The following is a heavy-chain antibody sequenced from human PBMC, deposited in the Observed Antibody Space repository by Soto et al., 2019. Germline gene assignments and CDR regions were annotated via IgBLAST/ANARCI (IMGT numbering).Heavy chain of an antibody. CDR1: GGTXTSYA. V-gene: IGHV1-69*06. Sequence: SXKVSFKASGGTXTSYAISLVRQAPGQGLEWIGGIIPIFGTANYAQKFQGRVTITADKSTSTAYMELRSLRSEYTAVYYCARDSSGYSYGYYYYGMDVWGQGTTVTV. CDR2: IIPIFGTA. J-gene: IGHJ6*01. CDR3: ARDSSGYSYGYYYYGMDV. D-gene: IGHD5-18*01.